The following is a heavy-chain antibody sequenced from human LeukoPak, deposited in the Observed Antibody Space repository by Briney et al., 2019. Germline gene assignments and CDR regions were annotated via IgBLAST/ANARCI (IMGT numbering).Heavy chain of an antibody. CDR3: ARCGPSTTSCYDFDY. V-gene: IGHV4-4*07. D-gene: IGHD2-2*01. CDR2: IHTSGST. J-gene: IGHJ4*02. Sequence: PSETLSLTCTVSGGSISSYYWTWIRQPAGKGLEWIGRIHTSGSTDYNPFLKGRVTMSVDTSKNQFSLKLSSVTAADTAVYYCARCGPSTTSCYDFDYWGQGTLVTVSS. CDR1: GGSISSYY.